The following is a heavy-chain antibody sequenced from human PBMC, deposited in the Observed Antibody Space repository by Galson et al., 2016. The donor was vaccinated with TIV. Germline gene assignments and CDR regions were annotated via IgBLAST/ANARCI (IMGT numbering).Heavy chain of an antibody. V-gene: IGHV4-38-2*01. Sequence: ETLSLTCVVSGFSIKSGYFWGWIRQPPGKGLQWIGSIYESGTTYSNPSLKSRLTMSVDTSKNQFSLKLSSVTAADTAVYYCISEGSTWTMHHYFGMDVWGQGTSVTVSS. CDR2: IYESGTT. CDR1: GFSIKSGYF. D-gene: IGHD4/OR15-4a*01. J-gene: IGHJ6*02. CDR3: ISEGSTWTMHHYFGMDV.